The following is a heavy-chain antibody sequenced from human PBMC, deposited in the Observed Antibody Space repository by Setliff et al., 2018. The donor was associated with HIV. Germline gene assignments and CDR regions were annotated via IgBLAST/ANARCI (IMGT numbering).Heavy chain of an antibody. CDR2: IGSYSGYT. V-gene: IGHV1-18*01. CDR3: ARQMTIPGVAVTPVDY. J-gene: IGHJ4*02. CDR1: NYTLINYG. D-gene: IGHD3-3*01. Sequence: ASVKVSCKASNYTLINYGVSWVRQAPGQGLEWMGWIGSYSGYTIYAQKFQDRLTMTTDTSTTTASMELRSLRSDDTAVYYCARQMTIPGVAVTPVDYWGQGALVTVSS.